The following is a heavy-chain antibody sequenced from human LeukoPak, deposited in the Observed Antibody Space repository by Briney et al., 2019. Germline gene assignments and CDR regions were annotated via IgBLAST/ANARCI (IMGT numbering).Heavy chain of an antibody. CDR2: ISGSGGST. J-gene: IGHJ6*02. D-gene: IGHD2-15*01. CDR1: GFTFSSYA. V-gene: IGHV3-23*01. Sequence: PGGSLRLSCAASGFTFSSYAMSWVRQAPGKGLEWVSAISGSGGSTYYADSVKGRFTISRDNSKNTLYLQMNSLRAEDTAVCYCAKDLSYCSGGTCYTSRYYGMDVWGQGTTVTVSS. CDR3: AKDLSYCSGGTCYTSRYYGMDV.